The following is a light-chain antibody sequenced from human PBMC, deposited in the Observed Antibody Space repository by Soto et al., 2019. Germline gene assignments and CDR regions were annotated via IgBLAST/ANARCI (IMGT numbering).Light chain of an antibody. Sequence: DVQMTQSPSTLSASVGDRVTITCRASQSISHWLAWYQQKPGKATKLLIYKASSLESGVPPRFSGSGSGTEFTLTISSLQPDDFETYYCQQYNSDSRTFGQGTKVEIK. V-gene: IGKV1-5*03. CDR3: QQYNSDSRT. J-gene: IGKJ1*01. CDR1: QSISHW. CDR2: KAS.